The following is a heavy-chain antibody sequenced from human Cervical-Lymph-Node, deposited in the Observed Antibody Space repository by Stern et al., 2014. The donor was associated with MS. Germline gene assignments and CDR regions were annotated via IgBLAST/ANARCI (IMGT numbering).Heavy chain of an antibody. CDR2: ITAYNGNT. V-gene: IGHV1-18*01. D-gene: IGHD1-1*01. Sequence: QVQLGQSGDEVKKPGASVKVSCKTSGYTFTNYGISWGRLAPGQGLEWMGWITAYNGNTNYAQNFQGRVTLTTDTSTSTVYMELKSLRPDDAAVYYCARAAGMLDYWGQGTLVTVS. CDR1: GYTFTNYG. J-gene: IGHJ4*02. CDR3: ARAAGMLDY.